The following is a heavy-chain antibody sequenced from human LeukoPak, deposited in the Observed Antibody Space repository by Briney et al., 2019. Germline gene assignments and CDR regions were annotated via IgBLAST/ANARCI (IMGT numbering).Heavy chain of an antibody. CDR2: IYYSGST. CDR3: ARAGGFTLVRGAVNNWFDP. D-gene: IGHD3-10*01. V-gene: IGHV4-59*12. Sequence: SETQSLTCTVSGGSISSYYWRWIRQPRGKGREWLGYIYYSGSTNYNPSLKSRVTISVDTSKNQFSLKLNSVTAADTAVYYCARAGGFTLVRGAVNNWFDPWGKGTLVTVS. CDR1: GGSISSYY. J-gene: IGHJ5*02.